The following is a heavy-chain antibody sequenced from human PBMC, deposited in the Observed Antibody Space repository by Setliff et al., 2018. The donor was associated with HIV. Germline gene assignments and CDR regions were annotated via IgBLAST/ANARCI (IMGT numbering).Heavy chain of an antibody. CDR2: ISYDGSNK. Sequence: GGSLRLSCAASGFTFSSYAMHWVRQAPGKGLEWVAVISYDGSNKYYADSVKGRFTISRDNSKNTLYLQMNSLRAEDTAVYYCAREELVGGFDYWGQGTLVTAPQ. CDR3: AREELVGGFDY. J-gene: IGHJ4*02. D-gene: IGHD6-13*01. CDR1: GFTFSSYA. V-gene: IGHV3-30*04.